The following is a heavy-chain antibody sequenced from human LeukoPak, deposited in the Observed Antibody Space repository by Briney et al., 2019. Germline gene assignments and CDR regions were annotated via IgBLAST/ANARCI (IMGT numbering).Heavy chain of an antibody. CDR1: GFTFSKDG. Sequence: GGSLRLSCAASGFTFSKDGMSWVRQAPGKGLEGISTVNDNSANTHYADSVKGRFNISRDNSRNTLLLEMNNLRVDDTALYYCTKGDGGYYPIDTWGQGTLVIVSS. CDR2: VNDNSANT. J-gene: IGHJ4*02. V-gene: IGHV3-23*01. D-gene: IGHD1-26*01. CDR3: TKGDGGYYPIDT.